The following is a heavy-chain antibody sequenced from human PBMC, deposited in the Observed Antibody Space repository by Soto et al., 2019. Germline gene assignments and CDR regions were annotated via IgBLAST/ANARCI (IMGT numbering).Heavy chain of an antibody. J-gene: IGHJ4*02. V-gene: IGHV4-38-2*01. CDR2: IYHSGST. CDR1: GYSISSGYY. CDR3: ARVTPYYDFWSGYYWGYFDY. Sequence: PSAPLSLTCAVSGYSISSGYYWGWILQPPGKGLEWIGSIYHSGSTYYNPSLKSRVTISVDTSKNQFSLKLSSVTAADTAVYYCARVTPYYDFWSGYYWGYFDYWGQGTLVTVSS. D-gene: IGHD3-3*01.